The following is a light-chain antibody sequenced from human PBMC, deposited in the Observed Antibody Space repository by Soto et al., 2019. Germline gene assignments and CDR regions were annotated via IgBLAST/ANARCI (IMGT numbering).Light chain of an antibody. CDR1: QSFNSR. CDR3: LQHNSYPLT. Sequence: DIQMTQSPSTLSASVGDRVTITCRASQSFNSRLAWYQQKPGNAPKLLIYDASNFESGVPSRFSGSGSGTEFTLTISSLQPDDFATYYCLQHNSYPLTFGGGTKVDIK. V-gene: IGKV1-5*01. CDR2: DAS. J-gene: IGKJ4*01.